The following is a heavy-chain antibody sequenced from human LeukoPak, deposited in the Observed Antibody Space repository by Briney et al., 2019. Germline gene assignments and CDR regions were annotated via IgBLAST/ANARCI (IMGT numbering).Heavy chain of an antibody. CDR1: GYSFTTYY. J-gene: IGHJ4*02. V-gene: IGHV1-46*01. Sequence: GASVKVSCKASGYSFTTYYMHWVRQAPGQELEWMGIIKPSGGSTSYAQKFQGRVTMTRDTSTSTVYMELSSLRSEDTAVYYCARVHDSDWYFDYWGQGTLVTVSS. CDR2: IKPSGGST. D-gene: IGHD6-19*01. CDR3: ARVHDSDWYFDY.